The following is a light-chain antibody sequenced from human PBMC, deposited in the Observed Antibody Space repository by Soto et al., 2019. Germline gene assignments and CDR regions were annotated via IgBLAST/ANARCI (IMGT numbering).Light chain of an antibody. CDR1: QNVSNW. CDR3: QQYSKEST. Sequence: DVEMTQSPSTLPTSIGDRVTINCRASQNVSNWLAWYQQKPGKAPKLLLYKTSRIESGVPSRFSASGSGTDFSLTINSLQSDDFATYFCQQYSKESTFGQGTQLEIK. V-gene: IGKV1-5*03. J-gene: IGKJ2*01. CDR2: KTS.